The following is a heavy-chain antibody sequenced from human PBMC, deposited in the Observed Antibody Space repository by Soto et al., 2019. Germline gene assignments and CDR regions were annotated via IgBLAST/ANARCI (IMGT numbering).Heavy chain of an antibody. D-gene: IGHD5-18*01. Sequence: PGESLKISCKGSGYSFTNYWIGWVRQMPGKGLEWMGNIYPGDSDTRYSPSFQGQVTISADKSISTAYLQWSSLKDSDTAMYYCAKYACSDSTCYGGVEFWGQGTPVPVSS. J-gene: IGHJ4*02. V-gene: IGHV5-51*01. CDR2: IYPGDSDT. CDR3: AKYACSDSTCYGGVEF. CDR1: GYSFTNYW.